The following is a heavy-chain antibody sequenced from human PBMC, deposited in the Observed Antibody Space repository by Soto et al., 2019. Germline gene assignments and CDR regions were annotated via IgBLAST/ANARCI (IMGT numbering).Heavy chain of an antibody. V-gene: IGHV3-48*02. CDR2: ISSSISTM. J-gene: IGHJ4*02. CDR1: GFTFSSYS. D-gene: IGHD6-19*01. Sequence: EVQLVESGGGLVQPGGSLRLSCAASGFTFSSYSMNWVRQAPGKGLEWLSYISSSISTMHYADSVKGRFTISRDNAKNSLFLQINSLGDEDTAVYCCAKKVRGNAVAGFDYWCQGTLVTVSS. CDR3: AKKVRGNAVAGFDY.